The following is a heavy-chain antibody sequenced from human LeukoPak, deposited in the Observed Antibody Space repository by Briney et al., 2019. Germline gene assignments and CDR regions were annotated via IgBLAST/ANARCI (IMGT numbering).Heavy chain of an antibody. V-gene: IGHV3-20*04. CDR1: GFTFDDYG. J-gene: IGHJ4*02. CDR2: INWNGGST. CDR3: AKVGIDGSGPFDH. Sequence: PGGSLRLSCAASGFTFDDYGMSWVRQAPGKGLEWVSGINWNGGSTGYADSVKGRFTISRDNSKNTLYLQMNSLRAEDTAVYYCAKVGIDGSGPFDHWGQGTLVTVSS. D-gene: IGHD3-10*01.